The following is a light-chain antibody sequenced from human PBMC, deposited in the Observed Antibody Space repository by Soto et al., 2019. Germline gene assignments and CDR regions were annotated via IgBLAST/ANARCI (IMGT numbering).Light chain of an antibody. CDR2: DAS. Sequence: DIRMTQSPSTLSASVGDRVTITCRASQSISSWLAWYQQKPGKAPKLLIYDASYLERGVPSRFSGSGSGTEFTLTISSLQPDDLATYYCQQYNSFWTFGQGTKVEI. CDR1: QSISSW. V-gene: IGKV1-5*01. CDR3: QQYNSFWT. J-gene: IGKJ1*01.